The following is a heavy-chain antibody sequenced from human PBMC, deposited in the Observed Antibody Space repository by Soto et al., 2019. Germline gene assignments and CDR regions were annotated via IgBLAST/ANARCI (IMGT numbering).Heavy chain of an antibody. D-gene: IGHD3-16*01. Sequence: QVQLVESGGGVVQPGRSLRLSCAASGFTFSSYGMHWVRQAPGKGLEWVAVISYDGSNKYYADSVKGRFTISRDNSKNTLYLQMNSLRAEATAVYYCANAILRLEYFQHWGQGTLVIVSS. CDR3: ANAILRLEYFQH. J-gene: IGHJ1*01. CDR1: GFTFSSYG. V-gene: IGHV3-30*18. CDR2: ISYDGSNK.